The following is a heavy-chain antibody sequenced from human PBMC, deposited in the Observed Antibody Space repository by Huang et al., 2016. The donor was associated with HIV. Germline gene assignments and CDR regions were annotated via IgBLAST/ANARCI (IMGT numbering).Heavy chain of an antibody. CDR2: IYYSGST. J-gene: IGHJ4*02. CDR1: GGSFSSSFYY. V-gene: IGHV4-39*01. D-gene: IGHD3-10*01. Sequence: QLQLQESGPGLVKPSETLSLTCTVSGGSFSSSFYYWGGIRQPPGKGLEWMGTIYYSGSTHQNPSLKSRVTISVDTPKTQFSLKRSAVTAADTAVYYCARHDPDYYGSGSYYNNPIYWGQGTLVTVSS. CDR3: ARHDPDYYGSGSYYNNPIY.